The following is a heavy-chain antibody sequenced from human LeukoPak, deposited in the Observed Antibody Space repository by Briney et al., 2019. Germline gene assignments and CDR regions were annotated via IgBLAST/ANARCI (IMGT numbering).Heavy chain of an antibody. CDR1: GYTFTSYG. J-gene: IGHJ4*02. V-gene: IGHV1-18*04. D-gene: IGHD3-9*01. CDR3: ARDRRDYDILTGYCRFVAFDY. CDR2: ISAYNGNT. Sequence: ASVKVSCKASGYTFTSYGISWVRQAPGQGLEWMGWISAYNGNTNYAQKLQGRVTMTTDTSTSTAYMELRSLRSDDTAVYYCARDRRDYDILTGYCRFVAFDYWGQGTLVTVSS.